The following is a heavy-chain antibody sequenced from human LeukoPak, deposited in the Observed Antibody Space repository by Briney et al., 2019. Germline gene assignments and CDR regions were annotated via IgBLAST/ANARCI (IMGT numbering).Heavy chain of an antibody. D-gene: IGHD3-3*01. CDR2: IYYSGST. CDR3: AREATSFDFWSGYYPPGSTNWFDP. V-gene: IGHV4-31*03. CDR1: GGSISSGGYY. J-gene: IGHJ5*02. Sequence: PSETLSLTCTVSGGSISSGGYYWSWIRQHPGKGLEWIGYIYYSGSTYYNPSLKSRVTISVDTSKNQFSLKLSSVTAADTAVYYCAREATSFDFWSGYYPPGSTNWFDPWGQGTLVTVSS.